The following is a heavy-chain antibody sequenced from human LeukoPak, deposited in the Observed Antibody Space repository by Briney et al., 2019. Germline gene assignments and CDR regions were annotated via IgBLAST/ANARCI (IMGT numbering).Heavy chain of an antibody. CDR1: GGSINSHY. J-gene: IGHJ6*03. V-gene: IGHV4-59*11. D-gene: IGHD5-18*01. CDR2: IYYDGST. Sequence: SETLSLTCTVSGGSINSHYWSWIRQPPGKRLEWIGYIYYDGSTNYNPSLRGRVTISVDTPKNQFSLKLSSVTAAETAVYYCAREGRYRYGYNEYHLYMDIWGKGTTVTVSS. CDR3: AREGRYRYGYNEYHLYMDI.